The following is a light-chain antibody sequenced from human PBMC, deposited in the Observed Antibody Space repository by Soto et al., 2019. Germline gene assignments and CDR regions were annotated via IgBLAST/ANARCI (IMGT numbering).Light chain of an antibody. CDR1: KLGDKY. J-gene: IGLJ2*01. V-gene: IGLV3-1*01. Sequence: SYELTQPPSVSVSPGQTASITCSGDKLGDKYACWYQQKPGQSPVLVIYQDNKRPSGMPERFSGSNSGNTATLTISGTQAMDEADYYCQAWDSSTVVFGGGTKVTVL. CDR3: QAWDSSTVV. CDR2: QDN.